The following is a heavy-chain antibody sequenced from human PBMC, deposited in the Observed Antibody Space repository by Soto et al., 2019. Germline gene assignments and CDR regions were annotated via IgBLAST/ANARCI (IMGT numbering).Heavy chain of an antibody. V-gene: IGHV4-4*02. CDR2: IHRSGST. J-gene: IGHJ4*02. Sequence: QVHLQESGPGLVKPSGTLSLTCDVSGDSISTSKWWTWARQPPGKGLEWIGEIHRSGSTNHNPSLQSRVIMSVDNSDTQSTLQLTSVTAADTAVYYCAREGAVPYSIGYWGQGTLVTVSS. CDR1: GDSISTSKW. CDR3: AREGAVPYSIGY. D-gene: IGHD5-18*01.